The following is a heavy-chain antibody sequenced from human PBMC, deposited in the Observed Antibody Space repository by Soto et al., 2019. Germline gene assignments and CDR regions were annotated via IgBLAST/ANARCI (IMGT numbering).Heavy chain of an antibody. D-gene: IGHD3-22*01. CDR1: GYTFTSYG. J-gene: IGHJ4*02. V-gene: IGHV1-18*04. CDR2: ISAYNGNT. CDR3: ARRYYYDSSGYYEYYFDY. Sequence: QVQLVQSGAEVKKPGASVKVSCKASGYTFTSYGISWVRQAPGQGLEWMGWISAYNGNTNYAQKLQGRVTMTTDTSTSTAYMELRSLRSDDRAMYYCARRYYYDSSGYYEYYFDYWGQGTLVTVSS.